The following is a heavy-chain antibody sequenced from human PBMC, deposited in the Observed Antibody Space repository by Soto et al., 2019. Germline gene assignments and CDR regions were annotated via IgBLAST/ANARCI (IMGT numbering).Heavy chain of an antibody. Sequence: SETLSLTCTVSGDSVSSVGFHWAWLRRPPGKGLEWIGYIYNGGSTYYRPSIESRMNMAVEATSNHSSLRRTSVTAAETAFYCCARAPTDLDTISYFDYWGQGKLVTVSS. V-gene: IGHV4-30-4*02. CDR3: ARAPTDLDTISYFDY. CDR2: IYNGGST. J-gene: IGHJ4*02. CDR1: GDSVSSVGFH. D-gene: IGHD3-3*01.